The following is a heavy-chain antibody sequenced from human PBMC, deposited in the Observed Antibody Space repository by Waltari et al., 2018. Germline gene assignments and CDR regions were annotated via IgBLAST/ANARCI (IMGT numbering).Heavy chain of an antibody. CDR1: GYTFTRYA. CDR3: ARDVWPSSGWHLFDY. Sequence: QVQLVQSGAEVKKPGASVKVSCQASGYTFTRYALHWVRQAPGQRLEWMGWINAGNGNTKYSQKFQGRVTITRDTSASTAYMELSSLRSEDTAVYYCARDVWPSSGWHLFDYWGQGTLVTVSS. CDR2: INAGNGNT. V-gene: IGHV1-3*01. D-gene: IGHD6-19*01. J-gene: IGHJ4*02.